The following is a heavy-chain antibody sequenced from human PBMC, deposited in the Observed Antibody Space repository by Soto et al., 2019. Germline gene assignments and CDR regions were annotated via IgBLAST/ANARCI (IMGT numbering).Heavy chain of an antibody. J-gene: IGHJ4*02. CDR3: ARDLSRGITMIALEIHY. CDR1: GFTFSNYA. D-gene: IGHD3-22*01. CDR2: ISYDGSNK. V-gene: IGHV3-30-3*01. Sequence: VQLVESGGGVVQPGRSLRLSCAASGFTFSNYAMHWVRQAPGKGLELVAIISYDGSNKYYAESVKGRFTISRDNPRNTVHLQMSSLRVEDTAVYYCARDLSRGITMIALEIHYWGQGTRVTVAS.